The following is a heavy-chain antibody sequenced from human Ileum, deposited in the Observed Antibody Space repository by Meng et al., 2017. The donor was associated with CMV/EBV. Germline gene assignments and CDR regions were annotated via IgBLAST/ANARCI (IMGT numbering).Heavy chain of an antibody. CDR3: AKKYTGSFDY. Sequence: GGSLRLSCAASGFTFSHYWMTWVRQAPGKGLEWVANIKQDGSEKYYVDSVKGRFTISRDNSKNMMYLQMNSLRAEDTAVYYCAKKYTGSFDYWGQGTLVTVSS. D-gene: IGHD1-26*01. V-gene: IGHV3-7*03. J-gene: IGHJ4*02. CDR2: IKQDGSEK. CDR1: GFTFSHYW.